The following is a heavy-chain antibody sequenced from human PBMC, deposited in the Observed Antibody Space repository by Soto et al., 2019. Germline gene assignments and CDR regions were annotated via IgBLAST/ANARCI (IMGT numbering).Heavy chain of an antibody. CDR2: IGGRGTDT. CDR3: AKDAVRYNGKWDWFDS. V-gene: IGHV3-23*01. CDR1: KFTFSDFA. D-gene: IGHD1-20*01. J-gene: IGHJ5*01. Sequence: DVQLLESGGGLVQPGGSLTLSCEASKFTFSDFAMSWVRQAPGKGLEWVSSIGGRGTDTYYADSVKGRFTISRDDSKNTLFEQTDGLRDEDTAVYYCAKDAVRYNGKWDWFDSWGQGTLVIVSS.